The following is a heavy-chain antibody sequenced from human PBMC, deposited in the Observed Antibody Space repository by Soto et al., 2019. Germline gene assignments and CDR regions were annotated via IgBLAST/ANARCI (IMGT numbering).Heavy chain of an antibody. V-gene: IGHV3-72*01. D-gene: IGHD6-19*01. J-gene: IGHJ6*02. CDR3: ARGHSSGWYFSHPNYYYGMDV. Sequence: EVQLVESGGGLVQPGGSLRLSCAASGFTFSDHYMDWVRQAPGKGLEWVGRTRNKANSYTTEYAASVKGRFTISRDDSKNSLYLQMNSLKTEDTAVYYCARGHSSGWYFSHPNYYYGMDVWGQGTTVTVSS. CDR2: TRNKANSYTT. CDR1: GFTFSDHY.